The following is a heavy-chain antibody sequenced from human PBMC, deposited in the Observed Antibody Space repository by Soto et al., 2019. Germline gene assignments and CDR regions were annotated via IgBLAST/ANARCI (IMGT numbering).Heavy chain of an antibody. CDR1: GFTFSNYW. CDR3: SRDVVVGAKALNY. V-gene: IGHV3-7*01. D-gene: IGHD2-15*01. J-gene: IGHJ4*02. CDR2: IKEDGSEK. Sequence: PXESLVLSCAASGFTFSNYWMTGVRQAPGKGLEWVANIKEDGSEKHYVDSVKGRFTISRDNAKNSLYLQMNSLRVEDTAVYFCSRDVVVGAKALNYWGQGALVTV.